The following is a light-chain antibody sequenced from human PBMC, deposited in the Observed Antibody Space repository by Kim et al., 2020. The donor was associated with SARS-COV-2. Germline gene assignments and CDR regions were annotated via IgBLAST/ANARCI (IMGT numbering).Light chain of an antibody. CDR3: QQYNSWPGT. CDR1: QNINTN. J-gene: IGKJ1*01. V-gene: IGKV3-15*01. Sequence: VSPRERATLSCRARQNINTNLAWYQQKPGQAPRLLIYGASTRATDIPARFSGSGSGTDFTLTISSLQSEDFAVYCCQQYNSWPGTFGQGTKVEIK. CDR2: GAS.